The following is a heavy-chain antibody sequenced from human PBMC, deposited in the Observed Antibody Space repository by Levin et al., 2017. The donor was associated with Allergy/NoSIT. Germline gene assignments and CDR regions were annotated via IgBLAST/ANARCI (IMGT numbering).Heavy chain of an antibody. Sequence: PGGSLRLSCAASGFTFSNYWMSWVRQAPGKGLEWVANIKRDGSEKEYVDSVKGRFTISRDNAKNSLYLQMDSLRVEDTAVYYCARTYGLEWGQGTLVTVSS. V-gene: IGHV3-7*04. CDR2: IKRDGSEK. CDR1: GFTFSNYW. CDR3: ARTYGLE. J-gene: IGHJ4*02. D-gene: IGHD3-10*01.